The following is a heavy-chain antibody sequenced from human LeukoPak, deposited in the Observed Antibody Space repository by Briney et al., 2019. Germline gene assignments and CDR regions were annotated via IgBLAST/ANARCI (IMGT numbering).Heavy chain of an antibody. Sequence: PGGSLRLSCAASGFTFSSYSMNWVRQAPGKGLEWVSSISSSSSYIYYADSVKGRFTISRDNAKNSLYLQMNSQRAEDTAVYYCASAPGYCSSTSCYDYYYMDVWGKGTTVTVSS. CDR2: ISSSSSYI. V-gene: IGHV3-21*01. CDR1: GFTFSSYS. CDR3: ASAPGYCSSTSCYDYYYMDV. J-gene: IGHJ6*03. D-gene: IGHD2-2*01.